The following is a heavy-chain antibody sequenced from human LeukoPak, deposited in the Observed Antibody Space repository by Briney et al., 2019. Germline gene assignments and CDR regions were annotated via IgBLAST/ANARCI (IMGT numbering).Heavy chain of an antibody. V-gene: IGHV3-9*01. J-gene: IGHJ4*02. Sequence: GGSLRLSCAASGFTFDDYAMHWVRQAPGKGLEWVSGISWNSGSIGYADSVKGRFTISRDNAKNSLYLQMNSLRAEDTALYYCAKEGDGDYAGFDYWGQGTLVTVSS. CDR1: GFTFDDYA. D-gene: IGHD4-17*01. CDR2: ISWNSGSI. CDR3: AKEGDGDYAGFDY.